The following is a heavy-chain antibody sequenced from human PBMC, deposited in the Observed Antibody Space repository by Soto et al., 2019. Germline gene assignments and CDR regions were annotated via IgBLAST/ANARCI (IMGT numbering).Heavy chain of an antibody. CDR2: IFDSGNA. Sequence: QVQLQESGPGLVKPSETLSLTCTVSGGSINSYCWSWIRQPPGKGLEWIAYIFDSGNANYNPSLNSRVTISVDTSKNQFSLKLTSVTAADTAVYYCARHRRTTVAKFYFDNWGQGALVTVSS. J-gene: IGHJ4*02. D-gene: IGHD4-4*01. V-gene: IGHV4-59*08. CDR1: GGSINSYC. CDR3: ARHRRTTVAKFYFDN.